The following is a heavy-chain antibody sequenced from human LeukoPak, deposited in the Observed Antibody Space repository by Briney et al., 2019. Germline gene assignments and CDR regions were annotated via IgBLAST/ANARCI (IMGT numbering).Heavy chain of an antibody. CDR1: GFTFSSYA. J-gene: IGHJ3*02. D-gene: IGHD6-19*01. CDR2: ISGSGGST. Sequence: GGSLRLSCAASGFTFSSYAMSWVRQAPGKGLEWVSAISGSGGSTYYADSVKGRITISRDNSKNTLYLQMNSLRAEDTAVYYCAKFRYSSGWYSNAFDIWGQGTMATVSS. V-gene: IGHV3-23*01. CDR3: AKFRYSSGWYSNAFDI.